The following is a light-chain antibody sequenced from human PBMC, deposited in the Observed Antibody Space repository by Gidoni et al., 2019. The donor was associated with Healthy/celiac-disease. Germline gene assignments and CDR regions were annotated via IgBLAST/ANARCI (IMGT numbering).Light chain of an antibody. V-gene: IGKV4-1*01. CDR3: QQYYSTLT. Sequence: DIVMTQSPDSLAVSLGERATINCKSSQSVLYSSNNKNYLAWYQQKPGQPPKLLIYWASTRESGVPDRFSGSGSGTDFTLNISSLQAEDVAVYYCQQYYSTLTFXPXTKVDIK. CDR1: QSVLYSSNNKNY. J-gene: IGKJ3*01. CDR2: WAS.